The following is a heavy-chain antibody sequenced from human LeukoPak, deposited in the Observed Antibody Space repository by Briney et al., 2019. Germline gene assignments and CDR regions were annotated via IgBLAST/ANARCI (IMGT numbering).Heavy chain of an antibody. Sequence: SVKVSCKASGGTFSSYAISWVRQAPGQGLEWMGRIIPILGIANYAQKFQGRVTITADKSTRAAYMGLSSLRAEDTAVYYCAGEEGAPVHFDYWGQGTLVTVSS. CDR3: AGEEGAPVHFDY. CDR1: GGTFSSYA. CDR2: IIPILGIA. D-gene: IGHD3-10*01. V-gene: IGHV1-69*04. J-gene: IGHJ4*02.